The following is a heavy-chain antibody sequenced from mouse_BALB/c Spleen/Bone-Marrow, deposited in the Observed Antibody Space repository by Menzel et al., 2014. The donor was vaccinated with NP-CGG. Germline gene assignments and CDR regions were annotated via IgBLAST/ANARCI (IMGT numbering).Heavy chain of an antibody. CDR2: IEPSDSYT. D-gene: IGHD1-1*01. V-gene: IGHV1-69*02. CDR1: GYTFTNYC. J-gene: IGHJ2*02. Sequence: QVQLQQSGAEVVKPGASVKVSCKASGYTFTNYCMQWVKQRPGQGLEWIGEIEPSDSYTNYNQDFKGKATVTVDKSSSPAYMQLSSQTAEDSAVYYCARGRTTVVSDYWGQGTSLTVSS. CDR3: ARGRTTVVSDY.